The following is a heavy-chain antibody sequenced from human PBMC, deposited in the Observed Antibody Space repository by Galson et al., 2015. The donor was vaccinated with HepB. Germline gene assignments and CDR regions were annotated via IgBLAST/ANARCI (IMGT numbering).Heavy chain of an antibody. J-gene: IGHJ4*02. D-gene: IGHD4-17*01. CDR1: GFSFSTYA. V-gene: IGHV3-23*01. CDR2: ISDDGTKT. Sequence: FLRLSCAASGFSFSTYAMSWVRQAPGEGLEWVSAISDDGTKTYYAESVKGRFTISRDNSGNTLFLQMNGLRVGDTAIYYCAKETTTTAFADYWGQGTLVTVSS. CDR3: AKETTTTAFADY.